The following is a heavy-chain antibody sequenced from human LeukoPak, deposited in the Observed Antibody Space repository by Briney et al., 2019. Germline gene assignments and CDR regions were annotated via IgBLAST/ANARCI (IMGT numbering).Heavy chain of an antibody. CDR1: GFTFSSYA. CDR3: AKIGYYDFWSGLSSPYYYYGMDV. D-gene: IGHD3-3*01. Sequence: GGSLRLSCAASGFTFSSYAMSWVRQAPGKGLEWVSAISGSGGSTYCADSVKGRFTISRDNAKNSLYLQMNSLRAEDTALYYCAKIGYYDFWSGLSSPYYYYGMDVWGQGTTVTVSS. J-gene: IGHJ6*02. CDR2: ISGSGGST. V-gene: IGHV3-23*01.